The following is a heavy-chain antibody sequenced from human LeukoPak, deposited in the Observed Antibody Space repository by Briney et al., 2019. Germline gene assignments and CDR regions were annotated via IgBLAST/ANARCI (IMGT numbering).Heavy chain of an antibody. CDR3: ARDKSAGADTGSSFYY. J-gene: IGHJ4*02. CDR2: IIPIFGTA. Sequence: SVKVSCKASGGTFSSYAISWVRQAPGQGLEWMGGIIPIFGTANYAQKFQGRVTITADESTSTAYMELSSLRSEDTAVYYCARDKSAGADTGSSFYYWGQGALVTVSS. V-gene: IGHV1-69*13. CDR1: GGTFSSYA. D-gene: IGHD3-10*01.